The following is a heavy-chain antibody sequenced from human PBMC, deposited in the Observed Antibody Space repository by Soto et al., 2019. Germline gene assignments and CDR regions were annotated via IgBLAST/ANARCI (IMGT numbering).Heavy chain of an antibody. Sequence: QVQLVQSRAEVKKPGSSVKVSCKASGGTFSSYTISWVRQAPGQGLEWMGRIIPILGIANYAQKFQGRVTITADKSTSTAYMELSSLRSEDTAVYYCARAEGYGSGNMDVWGQGTTVTVSS. CDR2: IIPILGIA. V-gene: IGHV1-69*02. J-gene: IGHJ6*02. D-gene: IGHD3-10*01. CDR1: GGTFSSYT. CDR3: ARAEGYGSGNMDV.